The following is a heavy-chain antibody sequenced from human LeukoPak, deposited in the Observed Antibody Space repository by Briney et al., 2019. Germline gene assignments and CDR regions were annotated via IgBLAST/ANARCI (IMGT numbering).Heavy chain of an antibody. Sequence: GASVKVSCKDSGYTFTGYYMHWVRQAPGQGLEWMGRINPNSGGTNYAQKFQGRVTMTRDTSISTAYMELSRLRSDDTAVYYCARDSPYYDSLGWAFDIWGQGTMVTVSS. V-gene: IGHV1-2*06. CDR3: ARDSPYYDSLGWAFDI. CDR1: GYTFTGYY. J-gene: IGHJ3*02. D-gene: IGHD3-22*01. CDR2: INPNSGGT.